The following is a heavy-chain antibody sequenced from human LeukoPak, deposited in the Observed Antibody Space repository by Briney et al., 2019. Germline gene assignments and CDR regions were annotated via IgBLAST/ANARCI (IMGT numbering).Heavy chain of an antibody. D-gene: IGHD5-18*01. CDR1: GGSFSGYY. CDR2: INHSGST. V-gene: IGHV4-34*01. J-gene: IGHJ4*02. CDR3: ARGSAMARAVDY. Sequence: SETLSLTXAVYGGSFSGYYWSWIRQPPGKGLEWIGEINHSGSTNYNPSLKSRVTISVDTSKNQFSLKLSSVTAADTAVYYCARGSAMARAVDYWGQGTLVTVSS.